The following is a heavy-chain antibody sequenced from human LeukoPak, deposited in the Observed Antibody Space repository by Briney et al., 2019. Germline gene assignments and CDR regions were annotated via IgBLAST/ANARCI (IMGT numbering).Heavy chain of an antibody. J-gene: IGHJ3*02. D-gene: IGHD5-18*01. V-gene: IGHV3-21*01. CDR3: ARGSGDTGLHDAFDI. CDR1: GFTFSSYS. Sequence: GGSLRLSCAASGFTFSSYSMNWVRQAPGKGLEWVSSISSSSSYIYYADSVKGRFTISRDNAKNSLYLQMNSLRAEDTAVYYCARGSGDTGLHDAFDIWGQGTMVTVSS. CDR2: ISSSSSYI.